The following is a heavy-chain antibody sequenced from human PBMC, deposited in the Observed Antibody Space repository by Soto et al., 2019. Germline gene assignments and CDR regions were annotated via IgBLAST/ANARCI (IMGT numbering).Heavy chain of an antibody. CDR1: GHSINSGDYH. J-gene: IGHJ6*02. CDR3: ASTPSCGRYGMDV. Sequence: QVQLQESGSGLVKPSQTLSLTCTVSGHSINSGDYHWSWVRQPPGKGLEWIGYISYSGNTYYNPLLKTTVTIPRKTSKNQFSRRVSSVTAADTAVYYCASTPSCGRYGMDVWGQGTSVTVSS. CDR2: ISYSGNT. V-gene: IGHV4-30-4*01.